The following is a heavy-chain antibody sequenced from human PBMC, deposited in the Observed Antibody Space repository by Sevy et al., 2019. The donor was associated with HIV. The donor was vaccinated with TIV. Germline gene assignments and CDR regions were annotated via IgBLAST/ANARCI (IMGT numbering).Heavy chain of an antibody. CDR1: GFTFSSYA. Sequence: GGSLRLSCAASGFTFSSYAMSWVRQAPGKGLEWVSAISGSGGSTYYADSVKGRFTTSRDNSKNTLYLQMNGLKAEDTAVYYCAKGKFYRAYYFDYWGQGTLVTVSS. CDR2: ISGSGGST. CDR3: AKGKFYRAYYFDY. V-gene: IGHV3-23*01. J-gene: IGHJ4*02.